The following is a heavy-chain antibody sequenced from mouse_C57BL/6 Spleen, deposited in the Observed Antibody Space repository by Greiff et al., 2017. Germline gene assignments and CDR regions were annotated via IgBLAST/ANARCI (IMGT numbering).Heavy chain of an antibody. Sequence: QVQLQQSGAELVRPGASVTLSCKASGYTFTDYEMHWVKQTPVHGLEWIGAIDPETGGTAYNQKFKGKAILTADKSSSTAYMELRSLTSEDSAVYYCTRGGGTGFAYWGQGTLVTVSA. V-gene: IGHV1-15*01. D-gene: IGHD4-1*01. CDR2: IDPETGGT. CDR3: TRGGGTGFAY. CDR1: GYTFTDYE. J-gene: IGHJ3*01.